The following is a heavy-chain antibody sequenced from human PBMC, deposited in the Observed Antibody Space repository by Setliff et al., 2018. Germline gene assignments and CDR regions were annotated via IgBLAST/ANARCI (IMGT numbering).Heavy chain of an antibody. CDR1: EYTFTSHY. CDR3: ARDVFPYHYEGAFDI. V-gene: IGHV1-46*01. Sequence: AASVKVSCKASEYTFTSHYMHWVRQAPGLGLEWMGTINPSSGRTSYAQKFQGRVTMTRDTSTSTVYMDMSSLRSEDTAVYYCARDVFPYHYEGAFDIWGQGTMVTVSS. J-gene: IGHJ3*02. D-gene: IGHD3-22*01. CDR2: INPSSGRT.